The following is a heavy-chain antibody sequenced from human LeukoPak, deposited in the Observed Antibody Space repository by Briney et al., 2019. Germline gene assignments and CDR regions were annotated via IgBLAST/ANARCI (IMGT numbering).Heavy chain of an antibody. CDR3: ANSGGFGEFPFDY. J-gene: IGHJ4*02. CDR1: GDTISTSFYY. CDR2: IFYSGTT. Sequence: SETLPLTCTVSGDTISTSFYYWDWIRQPPGKGLEWIGGIFYSGTTYYNPSLKSRLTISIDTSKNQFSLKLNSVTAADTAIYYCANSGGFGEFPFDYWGQGTLVTGSS. D-gene: IGHD3-10*01. V-gene: IGHV4-39*07.